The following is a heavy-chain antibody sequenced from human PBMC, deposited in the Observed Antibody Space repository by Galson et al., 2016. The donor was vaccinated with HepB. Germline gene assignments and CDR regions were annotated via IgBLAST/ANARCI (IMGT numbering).Heavy chain of an antibody. V-gene: IGHV3-23*01. D-gene: IGHD3-3*01. J-gene: IGHJ6*03. CDR1: GFTFSSYA. CDR3: AKLIWIYYYMDV. CDR2: ISGGGDPT. Sequence: SLRLSCAASGFTFSSYAMNWVRQAPGKGLEWVSGISGGGDPTYYADSVKGRFTISRDNSKNTLYLQMTSLRAEDTAVYYCAKLIWIYYYMDVWGKGTTVTVSS.